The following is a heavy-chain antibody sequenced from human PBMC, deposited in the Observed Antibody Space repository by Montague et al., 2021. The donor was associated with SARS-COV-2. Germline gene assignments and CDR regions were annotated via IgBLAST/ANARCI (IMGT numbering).Heavy chain of an antibody. D-gene: IGHD2-2*01. CDR3: ATEMPAYDVFDI. CDR1: GGSVTSGDYY. V-gene: IGHV4-61*08. J-gene: IGHJ3*02. CDR2: IYNTGRT. Sequence: SETLSLTCTVSGGSVTSGDYYWTWIRQPPGKGLEWIGYIYNTGRTNYNPSLKSRVTISMDTSKNQFSLKVDSVSAADTGVYYCATEMPAYDVFDIWGQGTMVTVSS.